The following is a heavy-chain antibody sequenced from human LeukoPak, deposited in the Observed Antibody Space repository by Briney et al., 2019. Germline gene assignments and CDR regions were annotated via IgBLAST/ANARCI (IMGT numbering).Heavy chain of an antibody. Sequence: GGSLRLYGAASGFTCVNYAMSWVRPPPGKGLEWVSAIRGSGGSTYYADSLKGRFTIARDNSKTTLYLQMNSLRAEDTAVYYCAKAAYCSSTTCPLEYWGQGTLVTVAS. CDR3: AKAAYCSSTTCPLEY. D-gene: IGHD2-2*01. CDR1: GFTCVNYA. J-gene: IGHJ4*02. CDR2: IRGSGGST. V-gene: IGHV3-23*01.